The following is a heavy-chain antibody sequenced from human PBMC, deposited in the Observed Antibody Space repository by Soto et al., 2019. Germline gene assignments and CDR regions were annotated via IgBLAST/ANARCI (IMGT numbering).Heavy chain of an antibody. CDR2: IIPIFGTA. D-gene: IGHD1-26*01. CDR3: AREVGATDTYYYYGMDV. V-gene: IGHV1-69*12. Sequence: QVQLVQSGAEVKKPGSSVKVSCKASGGTFSSYAISWVRQAPGQGLEWMGGIIPIFGTANYAKKFQGRVTITADESTSTAYMELSSLRSEDTAVYYCAREVGATDTYYYYGMDVWGQGTTVTVSS. CDR1: GGTFSSYA. J-gene: IGHJ6*02.